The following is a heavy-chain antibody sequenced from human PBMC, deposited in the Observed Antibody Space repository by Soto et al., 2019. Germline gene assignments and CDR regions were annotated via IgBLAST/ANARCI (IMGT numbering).Heavy chain of an antibody. J-gene: IGHJ6*02. CDR2: IYYSGST. V-gene: IGHV4-31*03. CDR1: GGSISSGGYY. CDR3: ARGGPYRFGELSLYYYYYGMDV. Sequence: PSETLSLTCTVSGGSISSGGYYWSWIRQHPGKGLEWIGYIYYSGSTYYNPSLKSRVTISVDTSKNQFSLKLSSVTAADTAVYYCARGGPYRFGELSLYYYYYGMDVWGQGTTVTVSS. D-gene: IGHD3-10*01.